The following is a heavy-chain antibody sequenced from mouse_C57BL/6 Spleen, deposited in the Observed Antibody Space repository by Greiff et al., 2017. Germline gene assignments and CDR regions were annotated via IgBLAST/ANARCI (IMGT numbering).Heavy chain of an antibody. CDR3: GGGGDIPGAC. V-gene: IGHV1-54*01. J-gene: IGHJ3*01. D-gene: IGHD4-1*01. Sequence: QVQLQQSGAELVRPGTSVKVSCKASGYAFTNYLIEWVKQRPGQGLEWIGVINPGSGGTNYNEKFKGKATLTADKSSSTAYMQLSSLTSEDSAVYFCGGGGDIPGACWGQGTLVTVSA. CDR2: INPGSGGT. CDR1: GYAFTNYL.